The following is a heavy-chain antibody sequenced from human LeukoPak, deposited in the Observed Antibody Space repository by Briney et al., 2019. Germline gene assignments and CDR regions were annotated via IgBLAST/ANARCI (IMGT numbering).Heavy chain of an antibody. CDR1: GFTFSTYT. Sequence: GGSLRLSCAASGFTFSTYTMNWVSQAPGKGLEWVSAISGSGGSTYYADSVKGRFTISRDNSKNTLYLQMNSLRAEDTAVYYCAKASSGRFDYWGQGTLVTVSS. J-gene: IGHJ4*02. D-gene: IGHD6-19*01. CDR3: AKASSGRFDY. V-gene: IGHV3-23*01. CDR2: ISGSGGST.